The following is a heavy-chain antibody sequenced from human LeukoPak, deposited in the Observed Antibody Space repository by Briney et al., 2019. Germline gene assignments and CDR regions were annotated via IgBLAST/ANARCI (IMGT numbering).Heavy chain of an antibody. Sequence: GGSLRLSCAASGFTFSSYAMSWVRQAPGKGLEGVSAIRGRGNSTYYSDSVKGRFTISRDNSKNTLYPQMNSLRAEDTAVYYCAKARAAGIYVGPKFDYWGQGTLVTVSS. CDR2: IRGRGNST. J-gene: IGHJ4*02. CDR1: GFTFSSYA. V-gene: IGHV3-23*01. D-gene: IGHD6-13*01. CDR3: AKARAAGIYVGPKFDY.